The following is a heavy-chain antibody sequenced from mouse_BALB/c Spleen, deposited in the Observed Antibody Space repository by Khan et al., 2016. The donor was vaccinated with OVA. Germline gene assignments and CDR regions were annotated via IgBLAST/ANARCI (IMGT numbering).Heavy chain of an antibody. J-gene: IGHJ3*01. CDR1: GFTFSPCS. CDR2: ISSDGDYT. CDR3: ATHLTGSFAY. Sequence: DVKLVDSGGDLVKSGGSLKLSCAASGFTFSPCSMSWVRQTPDKRLEWVATISSDGDYTYYPDSVKGRFNTSRDNAKNNLYLQMSSLRSEDTAIYYCATHLTGSFAYWGQGTLVTVSA. D-gene: IGHD4-1*01. V-gene: IGHV5-6*02.